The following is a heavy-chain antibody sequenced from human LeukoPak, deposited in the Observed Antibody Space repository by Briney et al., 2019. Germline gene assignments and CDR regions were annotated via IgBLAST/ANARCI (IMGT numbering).Heavy chain of an antibody. CDR1: GYTFTSYA. CDR2: INAGNGNT. CDR3: ARDLWRYYDSSGYYLFDY. V-gene: IGHV1-3*01. Sequence: GASVKVSCKASGYTFTSYAMNWVRQAPGQGLEWMGWINAGNGNTKYSQKFQGRVTITRDTSASTAYMELSSLRSEDTAVYYCARDLWRYYDSSGYYLFDYWGQGTLVTVSS. J-gene: IGHJ4*02. D-gene: IGHD3-22*01.